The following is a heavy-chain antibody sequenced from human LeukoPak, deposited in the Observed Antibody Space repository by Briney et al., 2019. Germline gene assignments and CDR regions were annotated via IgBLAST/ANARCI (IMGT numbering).Heavy chain of an antibody. CDR1: GLTFSSYW. CDR3: ANRYDSSSYYFDY. J-gene: IGHJ4*02. Sequence: PGGSLRLSCAASGLTFSSYWMHWVRQAPGKGLVWVSRINSDGSSTSYADSVKGRFTISRDNAKNTLYLQMNSLGAEDTAVYYCANRYDSSSYYFDYWGQGNLVTVSS. V-gene: IGHV3-74*01. D-gene: IGHD3-22*01. CDR2: INSDGSST.